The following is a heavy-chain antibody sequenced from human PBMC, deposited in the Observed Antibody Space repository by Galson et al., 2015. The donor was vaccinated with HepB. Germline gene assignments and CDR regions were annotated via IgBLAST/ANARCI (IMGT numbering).Heavy chain of an antibody. V-gene: IGHV1-18*04. D-gene: IGHD5-12*01. Sequence: SVKVSCKASGYTFTSYGISWVRQAPGQGLEWMGWISAYNGNTNYAQKLQGRVTMTTDTSTSTAYMELRSLRSDDTAVYYCARQGEWLRFFVGSGMDVWGQGTTVTVSS. J-gene: IGHJ6*02. CDR2: ISAYNGNT. CDR1: GYTFTSYG. CDR3: ARQGEWLRFFVGSGMDV.